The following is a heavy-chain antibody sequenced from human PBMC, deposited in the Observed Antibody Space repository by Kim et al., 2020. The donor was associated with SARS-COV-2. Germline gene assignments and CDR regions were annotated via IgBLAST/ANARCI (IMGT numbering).Heavy chain of an antibody. CDR1: GYTFISYA. D-gene: IGHD3-22*01. V-gene: IGHV1-3*01. Sequence: ASVKVSCKASGYTFISYALHWVRQAPGQRLEWMGWINAGNGDTKYSQTFQGRVTITRDTSATTTYMELSSLRSEDTAVFYCAREMTYDSSGYPYFYYAMDVWGQGTTVTVSS. CDR3: AREMTYDSSGYPYFYYAMDV. CDR2: INAGNGDT. J-gene: IGHJ6*02.